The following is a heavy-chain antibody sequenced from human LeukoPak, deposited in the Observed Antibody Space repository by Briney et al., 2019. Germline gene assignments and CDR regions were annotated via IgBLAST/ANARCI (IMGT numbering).Heavy chain of an antibody. V-gene: IGHV3-9*01. Sequence: GRSLRLSCAVSGFTFDDYAMHWVRQVPGKGLEWVSGISWNSDSIGYGDSVKGRFTISRDNSKNTLYLQMNSLRAEDTAVYYCAKDGDSSGYVDYWGQGTLVTVSS. J-gene: IGHJ4*02. CDR2: ISWNSDSI. CDR1: GFTFDDYA. D-gene: IGHD3-22*01. CDR3: AKDGDSSGYVDY.